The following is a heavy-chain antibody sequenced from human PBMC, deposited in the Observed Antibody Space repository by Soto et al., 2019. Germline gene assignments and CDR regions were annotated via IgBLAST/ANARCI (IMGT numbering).Heavy chain of an antibody. Sequence: EVRLEESGGGLVQPGGSLRLSCAASGLPVSSYYMRWVRHAPGKGLEWVSVIYGDGSTYYADSVKGRFTISRDSSKNTVYRQMSRVRGEDTAGYYWASWHGNGPTDYWGQGTLGAVSS. J-gene: IGHJ4*02. D-gene: IGHD2-8*01. CDR3: ASWHGNGPTDY. CDR2: IYGDGST. V-gene: IGHV3-66*01. CDR1: GLPVSSYY.